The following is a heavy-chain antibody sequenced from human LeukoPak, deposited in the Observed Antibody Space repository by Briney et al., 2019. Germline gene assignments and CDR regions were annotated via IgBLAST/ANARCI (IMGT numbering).Heavy chain of an antibody. CDR2: IRYDGSNK. D-gene: IGHD3-3*01. V-gene: IGHV3-30*02. Sequence: GGSLRLSCAASGFTFSSYGMHWFRQAPDKGLEWVAFIRYDGSNKYYADSVKGRFTISRDNSKNTLYLQMNSLRAEDTAVYYCAKVFEYYDFWSGVDAFDIWGQGTMVTVSS. CDR1: GFTFSSYG. J-gene: IGHJ3*02. CDR3: AKVFEYYDFWSGVDAFDI.